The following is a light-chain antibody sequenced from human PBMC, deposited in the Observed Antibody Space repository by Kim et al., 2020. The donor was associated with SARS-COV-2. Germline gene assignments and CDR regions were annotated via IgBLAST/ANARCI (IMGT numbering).Light chain of an antibody. CDR1: SGHSTYA. Sequence: ASVKLTCTLSSGHSTYAIAWHQQQPEKGPRYLMKLNGDGSQTKGDGIPDRFSGSSSGAERYLTISSLQSEDDADYYCQTWDTGIRVFGGGTQLTVL. CDR2: LNGDGSQ. J-gene: IGLJ3*02. CDR3: QTWDTGIRV. V-gene: IGLV4-69*01.